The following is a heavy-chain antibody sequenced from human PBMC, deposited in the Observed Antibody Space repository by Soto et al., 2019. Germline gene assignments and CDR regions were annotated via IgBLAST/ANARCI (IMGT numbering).Heavy chain of an antibody. D-gene: IGHD2-2*02. CDR1: GGSISSGYYY. J-gene: IGHJ6*02. Sequence: SETLSLTWSVSGGSISSGYYYWSWIRQPHGKGLEWIGNIYYSGNTYYNPSLKSRLIISIDTSKNHFSLKVGSVTAADTAVHYCASASLYVLYVWAQGTSDIVSS. CDR2: IYYSGNT. CDR3: ASASLYVLYV. V-gene: IGHV4-30-4*01.